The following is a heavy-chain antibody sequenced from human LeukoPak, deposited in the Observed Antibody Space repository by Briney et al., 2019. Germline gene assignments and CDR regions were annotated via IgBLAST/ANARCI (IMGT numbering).Heavy chain of an antibody. D-gene: IGHD5-12*01. CDR3: ARAPRWLRLGGGYYYYYYMDV. Sequence: TSETLSLTCAVYGGSFSGYYWSWIRQPPGKGLEWIGEINHSGSTNYNPSLKSRVTISVDTSKNQFSLKLSSVTAADTAVYYCARAPRWLRLGGGYYYYYYMDVWGKGTTVTVSS. V-gene: IGHV4-34*01. CDR1: GGSFSGYY. J-gene: IGHJ6*03. CDR2: INHSGST.